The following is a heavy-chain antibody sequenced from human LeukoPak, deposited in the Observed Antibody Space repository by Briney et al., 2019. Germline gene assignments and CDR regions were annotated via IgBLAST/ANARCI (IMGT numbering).Heavy chain of an antibody. CDR2: ISGSGGST. CDR3: AKDPLYSSSSGGWFDP. J-gene: IGHJ5*02. D-gene: IGHD6-6*01. CDR1: GFTFSSYA. Sequence: GGSLRLSCAASGFTFSSYAMSWVRQAPGKGLEWVSAISGSGGSTYYADSVKGRFTISRAKNTLYLQMNSLRAEDTAVYYCAKDPLYSSSSGGWFDPWGQGTLVTVSS. V-gene: IGHV3-23*01.